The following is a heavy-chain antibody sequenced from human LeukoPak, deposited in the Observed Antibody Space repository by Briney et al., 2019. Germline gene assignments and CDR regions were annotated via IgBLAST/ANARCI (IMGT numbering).Heavy chain of an antibody. J-gene: IGHJ4*02. CDR2: ISSSSSYI. V-gene: IGHV3-21*01. D-gene: IGHD6-6*01. CDR1: GFTFSSYS. CDR3: AKLGYSSSDYFDY. Sequence: PGGSLRLSCAASGFTFSSYSMNWVRQAPGKGLEWVSSISSSSSYIYYADSVKGRFTISRDNAKNSLYLQMNSLRAEDTAVYYCAKLGYSSSDYFDYWGQGTLVTVSS.